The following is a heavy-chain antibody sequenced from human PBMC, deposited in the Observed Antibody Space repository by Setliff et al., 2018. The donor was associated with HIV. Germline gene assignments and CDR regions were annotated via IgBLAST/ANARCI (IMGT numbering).Heavy chain of an antibody. CDR3: AREQLWFGPPRSMDV. Sequence: GASVKVSCKASGGTFSSYDISWVRQAPGQGLEWMGRIIPIFGTPNYARKFQGRVTITADKSTSAAYMELKSLRSEDTALYYCAREQLWFGPPRSMDVWGQGTLVTVSS. J-gene: IGHJ4*02. D-gene: IGHD3-22*01. CDR2: IIPIFGTP. CDR1: GGTFSSYD. V-gene: IGHV1-69*06.